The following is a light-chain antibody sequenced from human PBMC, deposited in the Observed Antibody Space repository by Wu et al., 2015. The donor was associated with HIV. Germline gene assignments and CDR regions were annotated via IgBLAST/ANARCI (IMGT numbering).Light chain of an antibody. CDR3: QKYNAAPWT. Sequence: DIQMTQSPSSLSASVGDRVTITCRASQSISSYLNWYQQKPGKVPRVLIYSASTLQSGVPSRFSGSGYGTDFTLTISSLQPEDVATYYCQKYNAAPWTFGQGTKV. J-gene: IGKJ1*01. V-gene: IGKV1-27*01. CDR1: QSISSY. CDR2: SAS.